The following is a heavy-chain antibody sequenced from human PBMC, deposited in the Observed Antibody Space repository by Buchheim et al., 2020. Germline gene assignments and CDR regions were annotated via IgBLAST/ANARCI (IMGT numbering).Heavy chain of an antibody. CDR3: ARDPRITSYGMDV. CDR1: GFTFSSYA. D-gene: IGHD3-10*01. CDR2: ISYDGSNK. V-gene: IGHV3-30*04. J-gene: IGHJ6*02. Sequence: QVQLVESGGGVVQPGRSLRLSCAASGFTFSSYAMHWVRQAPGKGLEWVAVISYDGSNKYYADSVKGRFTISRDNSKNTLYLQMNSLRAEDTAVYYRARDPRITSYGMDVWGQGTT.